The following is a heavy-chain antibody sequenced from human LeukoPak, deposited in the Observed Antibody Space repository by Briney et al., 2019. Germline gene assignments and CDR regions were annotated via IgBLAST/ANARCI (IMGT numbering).Heavy chain of an antibody. CDR2: IYYSGST. Sequence: SETLSLTCTVSGGSISSSSFYWGWIRQPPGKGLEWIGSIYYSGSTYHNPSLKSRVTISVDTSKNQFSLKLSSVTAADTAVYYCARSDHPITPVDYWGQGTLVTVSS. V-gene: IGHV4-39*01. D-gene: IGHD2-21*01. J-gene: IGHJ4*02. CDR1: GGSISSSSFY. CDR3: ARSDHPITPVDY.